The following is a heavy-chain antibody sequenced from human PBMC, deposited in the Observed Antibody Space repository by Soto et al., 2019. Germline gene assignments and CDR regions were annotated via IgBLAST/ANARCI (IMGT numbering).Heavy chain of an antibody. CDR3: AKDRLAGNFDY. CDR1: GFTFNKYA. V-gene: IGHV3-23*01. CDR2: ISNTGGGT. Sequence: GGSLRLSCAASGFTFNKYAMNWVRQGPGMGLEWVATISNTGGGTYYADSVKGRFTISRDNSKNTLYLQMSSLRVEDTAVYYCAKDRLAGNFDYWGQGTQVTVSS. J-gene: IGHJ4*02.